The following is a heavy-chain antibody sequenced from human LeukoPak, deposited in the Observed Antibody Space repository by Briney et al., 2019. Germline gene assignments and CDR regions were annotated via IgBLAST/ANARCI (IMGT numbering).Heavy chain of an antibody. CDR2: IYYSGST. Sequence: PSETLSLTCTVSGGSISSSSYYWGWIRQPPGKGLEWIGSIYYSGSTYYNPSLKSRVTISVDTSKNQFSLKLSSVTAADTAVYYCARGKYYYGSGSYYTTGNTGYVDYWGQGTLVTVSS. D-gene: IGHD3-10*01. CDR3: ARGKYYYGSGSYYTTGNTGYVDY. CDR1: GGSISSSSYY. V-gene: IGHV4-39*07. J-gene: IGHJ4*02.